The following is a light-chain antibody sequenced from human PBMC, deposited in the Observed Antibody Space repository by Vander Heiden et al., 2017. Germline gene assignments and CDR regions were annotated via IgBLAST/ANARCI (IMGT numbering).Light chain of an antibody. CDR2: GAF. J-gene: IGKJ2*01. V-gene: IGKV3-15*01. CDR3: QQYNNWPPMNT. CDR1: QSVSSN. Sequence: EILVAHSSAALSVSPGERATLSCRASQSVSSNLAWYQKKPGQGPRLLIYGAFTRATGIPARFSGSGSGTEFTLTISSLQSEDFAVYYCQQYNNWPPMNTFGQGTKLEIK.